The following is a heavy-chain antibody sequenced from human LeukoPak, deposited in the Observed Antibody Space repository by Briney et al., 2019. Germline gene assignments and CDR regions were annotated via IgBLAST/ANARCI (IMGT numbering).Heavy chain of an antibody. CDR3: ARSILRYFDYFDY. Sequence: GESLKISCKGYGYDFTSHWIGWVRQMPGKGLEWMGIIYPGDSDTRYSPSFQGQVTISADKSISTAYLQWSSLKASDTAVYYCARSILRYFDYFDYWGQGTLVTVSS. D-gene: IGHD3-9*01. J-gene: IGHJ4*02. V-gene: IGHV5-51*01. CDR1: GYDFTSHW. CDR2: IYPGDSDT.